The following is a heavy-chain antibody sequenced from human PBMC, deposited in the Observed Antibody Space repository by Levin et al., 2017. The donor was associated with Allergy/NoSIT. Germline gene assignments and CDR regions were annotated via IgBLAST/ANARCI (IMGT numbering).Heavy chain of an antibody. CDR2: ISYSGST. CDR1: GGSSDTTTHY. J-gene: IGHJ4*02. V-gene: IGHV4-39*07. Sequence: GSLRLSCTASGGSSDTTTHYWGWFRQAPGTGLEWIGTISYSGSTDYNPSLKSRLTISVDMSKNQFSLRLSSVTAADTAVYYCARDSRINWFYYWGQGILVTVSS. D-gene: IGHD1-1*01. CDR3: ARDSRINWFYY.